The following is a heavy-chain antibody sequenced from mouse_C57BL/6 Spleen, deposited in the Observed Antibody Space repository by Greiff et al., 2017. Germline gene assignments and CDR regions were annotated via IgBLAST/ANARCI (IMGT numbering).Heavy chain of an antibody. CDR1: GYTFTSYW. J-gene: IGHJ3*01. V-gene: IGHV1-7*01. Sequence: QVQLKESGADLAKPGASVKLSCKASGYTFTSYWMHWVKQRPGQGLEWIGYINPSSGYTKYNQKFKDKATLTADKSSSTAYMQLSRLTYEDTAVYYGARSNDYDEAWFAYWGQGTLVTVSA. CDR2: INPSSGYT. CDR3: ARSNDYDEAWFAY. D-gene: IGHD2-4*01.